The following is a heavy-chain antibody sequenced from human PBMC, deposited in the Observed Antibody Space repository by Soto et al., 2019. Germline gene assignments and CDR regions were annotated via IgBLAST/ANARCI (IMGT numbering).Heavy chain of an antibody. CDR1: GFSLSTSGMC. CDR3: ARIPRRITMTSPTTLRPAYYYYYGMDV. D-gene: IGHD3-22*01. V-gene: IGHV2-70*01. Sequence: SGPTLVNPTQTLTLTCTFSGFSLSTSGMCVSWIRQPPGKALEWLALIDWDDDKYYSTSLKTRLTISKDTSKNQVVLTMTNMDPVDTATYYCARIPRRITMTSPTTLRPAYYYYYGMDVWGQGTTVTVSS. CDR2: IDWDDDK. J-gene: IGHJ6*02.